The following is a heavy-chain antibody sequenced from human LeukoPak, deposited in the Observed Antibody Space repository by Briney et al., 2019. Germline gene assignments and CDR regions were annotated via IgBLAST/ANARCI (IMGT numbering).Heavy chain of an antibody. J-gene: IGHJ4*02. CDR2: RYNSESN. Sequence: PSETLSLTCTVSGGSISSYYWRWIRQPAGEGLEWIGRRYNSESNNYNPSVKSRVTMSVDTSKNPFSLKLSSVTAADTAVYHCARDERDYGEYEYWGQGTLVTVSS. D-gene: IGHD4-17*01. CDR3: ARDERDYGEYEY. CDR1: GGSISSYY. V-gene: IGHV4-4*07.